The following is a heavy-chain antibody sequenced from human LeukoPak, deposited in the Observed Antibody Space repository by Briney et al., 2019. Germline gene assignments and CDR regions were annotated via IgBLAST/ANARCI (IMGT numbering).Heavy chain of an antibody. CDR1: GYTFTGYY. CDR2: INPNSGAT. CDR3: ERDNTLYGSGHTDVFDI. J-gene: IGHJ3*02. D-gene: IGHD3-10*01. Sequence: ASVKLCCKASGYTFTGYYMNWVRQPPGQGLQLMGWINPNSGATHYAQKFQGRVTMARATSISTAYMELSSLGSDDTDVYYCERDNTLYGSGHTDVFDIWGQGTMVTLSS. V-gene: IGHV1-2*02.